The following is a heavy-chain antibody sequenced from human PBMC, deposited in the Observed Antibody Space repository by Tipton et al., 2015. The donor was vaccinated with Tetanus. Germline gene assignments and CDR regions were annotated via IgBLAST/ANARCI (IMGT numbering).Heavy chain of an antibody. J-gene: IGHJ3*02. V-gene: IGHV4-31*03. CDR1: GGSITAGGYY. Sequence: TLSLTCTVSGGSITAGGYYWSWIRQLPGKGLEWIGHIYHDGGTFYDPSLKSRLIMSVDTSKNHFTLRLSSVTAADTALYYCARDLGYYFDVDGNRVDAFEIWGQGSVVTVSS. CDR3: ARDLGYYFDVDGNRVDAFEI. D-gene: IGHD3-22*01. CDR2: IYHDGGT.